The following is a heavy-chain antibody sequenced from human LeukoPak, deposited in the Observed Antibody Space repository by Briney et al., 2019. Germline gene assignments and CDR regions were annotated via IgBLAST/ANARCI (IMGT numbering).Heavy chain of an antibody. Sequence: ASVKLSCKASGYTFTGYYMHWVRQAPAQGLEWMGWINPNSGGTNYAQKFQGRVTMTRDTSISTAYMELSRLRSDDTAVYYCARVRPPMIVVVESWYWFDPWGQGTLVTVSS. CDR1: GYTFTGYY. D-gene: IGHD3-22*01. J-gene: IGHJ5*02. CDR2: INPNSGGT. V-gene: IGHV1-2*02. CDR3: ARVRPPMIVVVESWYWFDP.